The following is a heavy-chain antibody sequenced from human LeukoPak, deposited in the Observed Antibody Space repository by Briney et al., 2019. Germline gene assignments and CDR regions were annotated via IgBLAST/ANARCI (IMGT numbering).Heavy chain of an antibody. Sequence: ASVKSSCRAFGYTFTGYYMHWGRQAPGQGLEGMGWINPNSGGTNYAQKFQGRVTMTRDTSISTAYMELSRLRSEDTAVYYCASYITSRDGYNSWGEGTLVTVSS. CDR2: INPNSGGT. CDR1: GYTFTGYY. J-gene: IGHJ5*02. V-gene: IGHV1-2*02. D-gene: IGHD5-24*01. CDR3: ASYITSRDGYNS.